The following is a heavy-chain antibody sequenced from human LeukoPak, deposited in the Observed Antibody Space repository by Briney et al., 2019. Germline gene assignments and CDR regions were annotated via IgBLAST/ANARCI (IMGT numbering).Heavy chain of an antibody. CDR3: ARGIVTGSPYYYYGLDV. D-gene: IGHD3-9*01. Sequence: SQTLSLTCAVSGGSISRSGYSWSWIRQPPGKGLEWIGYLYHSGSTYYNPSLKSRVTISIDWSKNQFSLNLNSVTAADTAMYYCARGIVTGSPYYYYGLDVWGQGTTVTVSS. J-gene: IGHJ6*02. V-gene: IGHV4-30-2*01. CDR1: GGSISRSGYS. CDR2: LYHSGST.